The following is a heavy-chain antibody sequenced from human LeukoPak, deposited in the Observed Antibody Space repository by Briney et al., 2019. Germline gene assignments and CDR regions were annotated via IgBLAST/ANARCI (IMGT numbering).Heavy chain of an antibody. D-gene: IGHD1-1*01. V-gene: IGHV1-3*01. CDR2: INVGNGDT. CDR1: GYTFSSYV. J-gene: IGHJ4*02. CDR3: AKDRGGTGDFDY. Sequence: ASVKVSCKGSGYTFSSYVIHWLRRAPGQRLEWMGWINVGNGDTKYSQKFQGRVTIARDTSANTAYMELSSLRSEDTAIYYCAKDRGGTGDFDYWGQGTLVTVSS.